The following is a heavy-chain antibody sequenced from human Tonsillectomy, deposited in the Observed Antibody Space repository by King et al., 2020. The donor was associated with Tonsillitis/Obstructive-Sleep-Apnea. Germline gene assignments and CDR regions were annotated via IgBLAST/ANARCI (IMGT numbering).Heavy chain of an antibody. J-gene: IGHJ4*02. CDR3: ARTYYYHSSGYCDY. V-gene: IGHV4-34*01. D-gene: IGHD3-22*01. CDR1: GGSFSGYY. Sequence: VQLQQWGAGLLKPSETLSLTCAVYGGSFSGYYWTWIRQPPGKGLEWIGEINHSGSTNYNPSLKSRVTISVDTSKNQFSLKLSSVTAADTAAYYCARTYYYHSSGYCDYWGQGTLVTVSS. CDR2: INHSGST.